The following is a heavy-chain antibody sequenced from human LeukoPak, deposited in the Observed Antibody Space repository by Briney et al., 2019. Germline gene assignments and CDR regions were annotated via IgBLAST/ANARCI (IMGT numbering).Heavy chain of an antibody. V-gene: IGHV1-2*02. CDR2: INPNSGGT. J-gene: IGHJ4*02. D-gene: IGHD1-26*01. CDR1: GYTFTGYY. Sequence: ASVKVSCKASGYTFTGYYMHWVRQAPGQGLEWMGWINPNSGGTNYAQKFQGRVTMTRDTSISTAYMELSRLRSDDTAVYYCARDYSGSYLLDYWGRGTLVTVSS. CDR3: ARDYSGSYLLDY.